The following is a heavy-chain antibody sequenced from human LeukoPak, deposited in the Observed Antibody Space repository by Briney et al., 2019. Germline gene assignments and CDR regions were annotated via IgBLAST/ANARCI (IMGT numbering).Heavy chain of an antibody. Sequence: GGSLRLSCVVSGFTFSSYWMSWVRQAPGKGLEWVANIRQDGSEIHYMDSVKGRFTISRDNAKNSLYLQMNSLRGEDTAVYYCAREKGTMAREMALETWGQGTMVTVPS. D-gene: IGHD3-10*01. J-gene: IGHJ3*01. CDR3: AREKGTMAREMALET. CDR2: IRQDGSEI. V-gene: IGHV3-7*01. CDR1: GFTFSSYW.